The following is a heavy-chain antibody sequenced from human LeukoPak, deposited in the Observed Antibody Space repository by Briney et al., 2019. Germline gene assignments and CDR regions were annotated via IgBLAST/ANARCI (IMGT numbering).Heavy chain of an antibody. J-gene: IGHJ4*02. CDR2: IYYSGST. D-gene: IGHD6-19*01. CDR1: GGSISSSSYY. V-gene: IGHV4-39*07. CDR3: ARDGPYSSGWRPFDY. Sequence: SETLSLTCTVSGGSISSSSYYWGWIRQPPGKGLEWIGSIYYSGSTYYNPSLKSRVTISVDTSKNQFSLKLSSVTAADTAVYYCARDGPYSSGWRPFDYWGQGTLVTVSS.